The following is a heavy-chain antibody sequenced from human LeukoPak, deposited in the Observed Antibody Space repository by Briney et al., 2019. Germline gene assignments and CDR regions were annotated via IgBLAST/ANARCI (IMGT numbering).Heavy chain of an antibody. CDR3: AVTYYYDSSGYHDFDY. J-gene: IGHJ4*02. D-gene: IGHD3-22*01. CDR2: INHSGST. CDR1: GGSFSGYY. V-gene: IGHV4-34*01. Sequence: SETLSLTCTIYGGSFSGYYWSWIRQPPGKGLEWIGEINHSGSTNYNPSLRSRVTISVDKSKNQFSLKLTSVTAADTAVYYCAVTYYYDSSGYHDFDYWGQGTLVTVSS.